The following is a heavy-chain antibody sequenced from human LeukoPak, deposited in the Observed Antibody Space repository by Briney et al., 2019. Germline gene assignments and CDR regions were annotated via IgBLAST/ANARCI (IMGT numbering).Heavy chain of an antibody. D-gene: IGHD3-9*01. V-gene: IGHV4-34*01. CDR3: ASRDILTGYGH. CDR2: INHSGST. J-gene: IGHJ1*01. Sequence: PSETLSLTCAVYGGSFSGYYWSWIRQPPGKGLEWIGEINHSGSTNYNPSLKSRVTISVDTSKNQFSLKLSSVTAADTAVYYCASRDILTGYGHWGQGTLVTVSS. CDR1: GGSFSGYY.